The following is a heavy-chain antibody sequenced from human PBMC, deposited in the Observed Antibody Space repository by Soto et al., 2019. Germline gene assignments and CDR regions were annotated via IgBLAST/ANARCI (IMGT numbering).Heavy chain of an antibody. J-gene: IGHJ5*02. CDR3: AKDRYYGSGSLNWFDP. D-gene: IGHD3-10*01. CDR1: GYTFTSYG. CDR2: INPYNGNT. Sequence: ASVKVSCKASGYTFTSYGISWVRQAPGQGLEWMGWINPYNGNTNYAQKLQGRVTMTTDTSTNTAYMELRSLRSDDTAVYYCAKDRYYGSGSLNWFDPWGQGTLVTVSS. V-gene: IGHV1-18*01.